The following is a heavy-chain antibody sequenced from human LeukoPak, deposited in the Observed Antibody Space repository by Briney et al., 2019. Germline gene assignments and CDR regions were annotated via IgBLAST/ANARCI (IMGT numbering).Heavy chain of an antibody. CDR2: ISGSGAST. CDR1: GFTFSNYA. V-gene: IGHV3-23*01. J-gene: IGHJ4*02. Sequence: GGSLRLSCAASGFTFSNYAMNWVRQAPGKGLGWVSIISGSGASTHYADSVKGRFTISRDNSKNTLYLQMSSLRAEDTAIYYCAKLSWQWLVRTVGNYYFDYWGQGTLVTVSS. D-gene: IGHD6-19*01. CDR3: AKLSWQWLVRTVGNYYFDY.